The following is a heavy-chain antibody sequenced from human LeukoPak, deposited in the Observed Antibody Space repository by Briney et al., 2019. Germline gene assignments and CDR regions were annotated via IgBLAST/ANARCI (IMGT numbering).Heavy chain of an antibody. CDR2: ISAYNGNT. CDR3: ARDGVVVVAAAYYYCMDV. CDR1: GYTFTSYC. J-gene: IGHJ6*02. V-gene: IGHV1-18*01. Sequence: GASVKVSCKASGYTFTSYCIRWVRQAPGQGLEWMRWISAYNGNTNYAQTLQGRVTMTTDTSTSTAYMELRSLRSDDTAVYYCARDGVVVVAAAYYYCMDVWGQGTTVTVSS. D-gene: IGHD2-15*01.